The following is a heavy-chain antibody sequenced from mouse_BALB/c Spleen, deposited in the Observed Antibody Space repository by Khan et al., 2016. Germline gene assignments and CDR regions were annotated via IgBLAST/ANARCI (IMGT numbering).Heavy chain of an antibody. CDR2: NDTANGNT. D-gene: IGHD6-1*01. V-gene: IGHV14-3*02. CDR1: GFNIKDTY. CDR3: ARLRPSPY. Sequence: VQLQQSGAELVKPGASVKLSCTASGFNIKDTYMHWVKQRPEQGLEWSGRNDTANGNTKYDPKFQGKATITADTSSNTAYLQRSSLTSEDTSVYYCARLRPSPYCSQRTLVTLS. J-gene: IGHJ3*01.